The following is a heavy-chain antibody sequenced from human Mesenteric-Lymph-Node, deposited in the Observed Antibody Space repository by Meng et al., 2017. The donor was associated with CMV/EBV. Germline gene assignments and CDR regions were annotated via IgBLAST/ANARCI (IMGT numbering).Heavy chain of an antibody. CDR2: ITGGSTYL. J-gene: IGHJ4*02. V-gene: IGHV3-21*01. CDR1: GVSFSTYA. Sequence: LSLTCAASGVSFSTYAMTWVRQAPGKGLEWISSITGGSTYLYYAESVKGRFTISRDNAKNSLYLEMNSLRPEDTAVYYCAGAGPSIRRVVPVVMIHPYNWGQGTLVTVSS. CDR3: AGAGPSIRRVVPVVMIHPYN. D-gene: IGHD3-16*01.